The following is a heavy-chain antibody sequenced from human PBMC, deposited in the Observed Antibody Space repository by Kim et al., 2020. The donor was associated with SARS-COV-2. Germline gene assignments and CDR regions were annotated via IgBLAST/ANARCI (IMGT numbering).Heavy chain of an antibody. CDR1: GGSFSGYY. V-gene: IGHV4-34*01. CDR2: INHSGST. J-gene: IGHJ3*02. Sequence: SETLSLTCAVYGGSFSGYYWSWIRQPPGKGLEWIGEINHSGSTNYNPSLKSRVTISVDTSKNQFSLKLSSVTAADTAVYYCARGVVRRDAFDIWGQGTMV. D-gene: IGHD3-10*02. CDR3: ARGVVRRDAFDI.